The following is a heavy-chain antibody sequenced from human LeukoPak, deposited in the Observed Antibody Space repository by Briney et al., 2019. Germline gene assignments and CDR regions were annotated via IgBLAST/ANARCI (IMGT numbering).Heavy chain of an antibody. Sequence: SETLSLPCAVYGGSFSGYYWSWLRQPPGKGLEWLGEINHSGSTNYNPSLKSRVTISVDTSKNQFSLKLSSVTAADTAVYYCARAQATVTRGPFDYWGQGTLVSVSS. CDR3: ARAQATVTRGPFDY. CDR2: INHSGST. D-gene: IGHD4-17*01. J-gene: IGHJ4*02. CDR1: GGSFSGYY. V-gene: IGHV4-34*01.